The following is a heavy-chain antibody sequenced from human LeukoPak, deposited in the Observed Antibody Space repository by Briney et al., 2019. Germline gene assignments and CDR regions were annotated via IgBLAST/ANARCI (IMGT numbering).Heavy chain of an antibody. CDR1: GGSISSYY. CDR3: ATSGSIMITFGGVIVHPGLDY. J-gene: IGHJ4*02. V-gene: IGHV4-59*12. CDR2: IYYSWNT. D-gene: IGHD3-16*02. Sequence: SETLSLTCTVSGGSISSYYWSWVRQPPGKGLEWIGCIYYSWNTNYNPSIKSRVTISVETSKTQSSLKLSSVPAADTAVYYCATSGSIMITFGGVIVHPGLDYWGQGTLVTVSS.